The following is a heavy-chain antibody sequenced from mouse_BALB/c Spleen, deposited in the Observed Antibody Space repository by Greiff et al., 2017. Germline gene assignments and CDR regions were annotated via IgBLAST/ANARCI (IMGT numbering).Heavy chain of an antibody. D-gene: IGHD1-1*01. Sequence: EVMLVESGGGLVQPGGSRKLSCAASGFTFSSFGMHWVRQAPEKGLEWVAYISSGSSTIYYADTVKGRFTISRDNPKNTLFLQMTSLRSEDTAMYYCARENFPYYYGSGWYFDVWGAGTTVTVSS. CDR3: ARENFPYYYGSGWYFDV. V-gene: IGHV5-17*02. CDR2: ISSGSSTI. CDR1: GFTFSSFG. J-gene: IGHJ1*01.